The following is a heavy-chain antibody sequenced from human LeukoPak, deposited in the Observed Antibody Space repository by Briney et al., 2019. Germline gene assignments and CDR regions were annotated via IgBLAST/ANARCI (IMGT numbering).Heavy chain of an antibody. D-gene: IGHD1-26*01. J-gene: IGHJ4*02. Sequence: GGSLRLSCAASGFTFSTYVMSWVRQATGKGLEWVSAISGSGESTYYADSVKGRFTMSRDNSKNTLYLQMNSLRAEDTAVYYCAKGAAIVGPTSFDYWGQGTLVTVSS. V-gene: IGHV3-23*01. CDR1: GFTFSTYV. CDR3: AKGAAIVGPTSFDY. CDR2: ISGSGEST.